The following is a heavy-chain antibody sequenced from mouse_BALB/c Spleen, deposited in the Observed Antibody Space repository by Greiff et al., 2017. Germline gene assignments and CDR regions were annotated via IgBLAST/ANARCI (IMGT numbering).Heavy chain of an antibody. CDR2: IDPANGNT. J-gene: IGHJ2*01. CDR1: GFNFKDTY. D-gene: IGHD2-1*01. CDR3: AHGNYRWYFDY. V-gene: IGHV14-3*02. Sequence: VQLQQSGAELVKPGASVKLSCTASGFNFKDTYMHWVKQRPEQGLEWIGRIDPANGNTKYDPKFQGKATITADTSSNTAYLQLSSLTSEDTAVYYCAHGNYRWYFDYWGQGTTLTVSS.